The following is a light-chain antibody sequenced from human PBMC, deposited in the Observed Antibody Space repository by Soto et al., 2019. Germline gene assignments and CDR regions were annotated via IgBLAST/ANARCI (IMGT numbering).Light chain of an antibody. CDR1: SSDVGSYNL. Sequence: QSVLTQPASVSGSPGQSITISCTGTSSDVGSYNLVSWYQQHPGKAPKLMIYEGSQRPSGVSQRFSGSKSGNTASLTISGLQAEDEADYYCCSYAGSRNSYVFGTGTKLTVL. CDR2: EGS. V-gene: IGLV2-23*01. CDR3: CSYAGSRNSYV. J-gene: IGLJ1*01.